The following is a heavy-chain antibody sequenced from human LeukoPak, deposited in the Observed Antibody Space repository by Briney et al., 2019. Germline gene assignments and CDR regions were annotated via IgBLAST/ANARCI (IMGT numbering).Heavy chain of an antibody. J-gene: IGHJ4*02. CDR3: AKGAPNLPDY. D-gene: IGHD5/OR15-5a*01. Sequence: GGSLRLSCAASGFSFSNYGMHWVRQAPGEGLEWVSFIRYDGSNLYYADSVKGRFTISRDNSKSTLYLQMNSLRAEDTAIYYCAKGAPNLPDYWGQGTLVTVSS. V-gene: IGHV3-30*02. CDR2: IRYDGSNL. CDR1: GFSFSNYG.